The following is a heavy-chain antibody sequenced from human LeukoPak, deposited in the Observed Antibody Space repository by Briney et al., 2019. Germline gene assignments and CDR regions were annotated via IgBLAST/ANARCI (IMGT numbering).Heavy chain of an antibody. D-gene: IGHD1-20*01. J-gene: IGHJ4*02. V-gene: IGHV3-64*01. Sequence: PGGSLRLSCAASGFTFSSYAMHWVRQAPGKGLEYVSAISSNGGSTYYANSVKGRFTISRDNSKNTLYLQIGSLRAEDMAVYYCAKGVITLDYWGQGTLVTVSS. CDR3: AKGVITLDY. CDR1: GFTFSSYA. CDR2: ISSNGGST.